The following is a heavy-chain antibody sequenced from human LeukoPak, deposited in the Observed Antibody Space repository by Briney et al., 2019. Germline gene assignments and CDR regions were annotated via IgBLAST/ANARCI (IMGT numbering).Heavy chain of an antibody. CDR1: GFTFSSCG. CDR3: ANGIRHKSGWLADY. D-gene: IGHD6-19*01. Sequence: GGSLRLSCAASGFTFSSCGMHWVRQAPGKGLEWVAVISYDGSNKYYADSVKGRFTISRNNSKNTLYLQMNSLRAEDTAVYYCANGIRHKSGWLADYWGQGTLVTVSS. V-gene: IGHV3-30*18. J-gene: IGHJ4*02. CDR2: ISYDGSNK.